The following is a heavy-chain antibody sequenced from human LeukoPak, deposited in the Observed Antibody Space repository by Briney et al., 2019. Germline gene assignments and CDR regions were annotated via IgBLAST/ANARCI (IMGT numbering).Heavy chain of an antibody. J-gene: IGHJ5*02. CDR2: IRNRVDSYTT. Sequence: PGGSLRLSCAASGFTFSDHYMDWVCQAPGKGLEWVGRIRNRVDSYTTEYAASVKGRFSISRDDSKNSLYLQMNSLKIEDTAVYFCARGHSGTSDRLDPWGQGTLVTVSS. CDR1: GFTFSDHY. V-gene: IGHV3-72*01. CDR3: ARGHSGTSDRLDP. D-gene: IGHD1-26*01.